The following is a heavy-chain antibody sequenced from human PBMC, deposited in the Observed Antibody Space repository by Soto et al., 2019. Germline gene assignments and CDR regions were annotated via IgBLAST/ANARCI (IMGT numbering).Heavy chain of an antibody. V-gene: IGHV1-69*01. CDR2: ITTTFGTA. CDR3: ARVKGRDGYKNYAFDI. CDR1: GGTFSNYI. D-gene: IGHD5-12*01. J-gene: IGHJ3*02. Sequence: QVQRVQSGAEVKNPGSSVKVSCKASGGTFSNYIISWVRQAPGQGLEWMGGITTTFGTAKYAQKFQGRVTITADESTSTAYMELSSLRSEDTAVHYCARVKGRDGYKNYAFDIWGQGTMVTVSS.